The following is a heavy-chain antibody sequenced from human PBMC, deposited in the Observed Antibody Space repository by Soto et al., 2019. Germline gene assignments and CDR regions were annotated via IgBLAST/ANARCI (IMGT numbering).Heavy chain of an antibody. V-gene: IGHV3-30*18. CDR1: GFTFSSYG. D-gene: IGHD2-2*01. J-gene: IGHJ4*02. Sequence: VQLVESGGGVVQPGRSLRLSCAASGFTFSSYGMHWVRQAPGKGLEWVAVISYDGSNKYYADSVKGRFTISRDNSKNTLYLQMNSLRAEDTAVYYCAKEEEGRYCSSTSCYVDYWGQGTLVTVSS. CDR2: ISYDGSNK. CDR3: AKEEEGRYCSSTSCYVDY.